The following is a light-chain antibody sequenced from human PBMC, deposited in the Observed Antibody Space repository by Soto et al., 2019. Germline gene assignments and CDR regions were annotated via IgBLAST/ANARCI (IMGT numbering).Light chain of an antibody. V-gene: IGKV3-15*01. CDR3: QQYNNWPTWT. CDR2: GAS. Sequence: VMTQSPATLSVSPGERATLSCRASQSVSSNLAWYQQKPGQAPRLLIYGASTRATGIPARFSGSGSGTEFTLTISSLQSEDFAVYYCQQYNNWPTWTFGQGTKVDIK. J-gene: IGKJ1*01. CDR1: QSVSSN.